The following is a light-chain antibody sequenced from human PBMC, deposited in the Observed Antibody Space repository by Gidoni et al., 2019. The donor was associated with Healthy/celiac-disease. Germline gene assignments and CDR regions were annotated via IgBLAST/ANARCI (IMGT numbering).Light chain of an antibody. CDR1: PSVSSSY. J-gene: IGKJ4*01. CDR2: GAS. Sequence: VSPPSPGTLALSPGARTTLSCRSNPSVSSSYLARYQLKSGQSPILLIYGASSRATGIPDRCSGSGSGTDFTLTSSRLEAEDFAVYYCQQYSSSRTFGGGTKVEIK. V-gene: IGKV3-20*01. CDR3: QQYSSSRT.